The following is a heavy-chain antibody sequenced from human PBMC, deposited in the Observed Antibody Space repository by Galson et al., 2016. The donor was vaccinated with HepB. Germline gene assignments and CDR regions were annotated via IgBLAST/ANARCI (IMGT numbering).Heavy chain of an antibody. Sequence: SETLSLTCAVSGGSISSGSWWSWVRQPPGKGLEWIGEIYHSGRANYNPSLKSRVTISIDKSQNHFSLSLSSVTAADTAVYYCARAMSIAVAGKAYFGTIDYWGQGTPVTVSS. CDR2: IYHSGRA. CDR1: GGSISSGSW. V-gene: IGHV4-4*02. CDR3: ARAMSIAVAGKAYFGTIDY. D-gene: IGHD6-19*01. J-gene: IGHJ4*02.